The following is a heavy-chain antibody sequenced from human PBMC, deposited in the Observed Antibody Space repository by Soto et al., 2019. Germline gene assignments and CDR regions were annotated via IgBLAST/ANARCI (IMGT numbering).Heavy chain of an antibody. D-gene: IGHD1-26*01. J-gene: IGHJ4*02. Sequence: QVQLQESGPGLVKPSGTLSLTCAVSGGSISSSNWWSWVRQPPGKGLEWIGEIYHSGSTNYNPSLKSRVTIAVDKSNNQFSLKLSSVTAADTAVYYCARGEGGRYDFDYWGQGTLVTVSS. CDR2: IYHSGST. CDR3: ARGEGGRYDFDY. V-gene: IGHV4-4*02. CDR1: GGSISSSNW.